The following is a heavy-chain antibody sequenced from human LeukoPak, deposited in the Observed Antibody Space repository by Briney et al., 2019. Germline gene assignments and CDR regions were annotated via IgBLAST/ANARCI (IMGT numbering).Heavy chain of an antibody. CDR3: ARRRIVATDWFDP. Sequence: GESLKISCKGSGYSFTSYWIGWVRQMPGKGLGWMGVIYPGDSDTRYSPSFQGQVTISADKSISTAYLQWSSLKASDTAMYYCARRRIVATDWFDPWGQGTLVTVSS. V-gene: IGHV5-51*01. CDR1: GYSFTSYW. CDR2: IYPGDSDT. J-gene: IGHJ5*02. D-gene: IGHD5-12*01.